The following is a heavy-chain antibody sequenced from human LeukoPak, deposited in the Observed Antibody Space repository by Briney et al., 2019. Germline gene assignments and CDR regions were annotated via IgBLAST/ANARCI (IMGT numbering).Heavy chain of an antibody. D-gene: IGHD5-24*01. V-gene: IGHV3-48*04. CDR2: ISARGTTI. CDR3: TRVGYIDEGIDY. CDR1: GFTFSTYS. J-gene: IGHJ4*02. Sequence: TGGSLRLSCAASGFTFSTYSMNWVRQAPGKGLEWLSYISARGTTIYYADSLKGRLTISRDNAKNSLYLQMNSLRAEDTAIYYCTRVGYIDEGIDYWGQGTLVTVSS.